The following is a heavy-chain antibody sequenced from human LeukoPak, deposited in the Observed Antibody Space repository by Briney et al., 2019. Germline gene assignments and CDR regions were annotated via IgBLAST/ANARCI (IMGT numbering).Heavy chain of an antibody. CDR2: MYYSGST. V-gene: IGHV4-39*07. J-gene: IGHJ4*02. CDR1: GGSITSSNYF. Sequence: SETLSLTCTVSGGSITSSNYFWGWIRQSPGKGLEWIGSMYYSGSTYYNPSLKSRVTISVETSKIQFSLKLSSVTAADSAVYYCARDSCSSTSCRRKFDNWGQGTLVTVSS. D-gene: IGHD2-2*01. CDR3: ARDSCSSTSCRRKFDN.